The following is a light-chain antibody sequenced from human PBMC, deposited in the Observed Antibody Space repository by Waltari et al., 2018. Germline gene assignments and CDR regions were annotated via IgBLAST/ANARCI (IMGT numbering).Light chain of an antibody. CDR3: QQRRNWPLT. Sequence: IVLPQSPATLSLSPGPRPPLPCRASHSVSWYLAWYQQRPGQAPRLLIYDASNRATGIPARFSGSGSETDFTLTISSLEPEDSAVYYCQQRRNWPLTFGGGTKVEIK. J-gene: IGKJ4*01. CDR1: HSVSWY. CDR2: DAS. V-gene: IGKV3-11*01.